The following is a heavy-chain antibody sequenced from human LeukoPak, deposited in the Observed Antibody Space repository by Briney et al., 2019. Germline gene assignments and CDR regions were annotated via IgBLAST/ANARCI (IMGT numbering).Heavy chain of an antibody. J-gene: IGHJ4*02. V-gene: IGHV3-48*01. Sequence: PGGSLRLSCAASGFTFSSYSMNWVRQAPGKGLEWVSYISSSSSTIYYADSVKGRFTISRDNAKNSLYLQMNSLRAEDTAVYYCARQRGYYEGYFDYWGQGTLVTVSS. CDR3: ARQRGYYEGYFDY. CDR1: GFTFSSYS. D-gene: IGHD3-22*01. CDR2: ISSSSSTI.